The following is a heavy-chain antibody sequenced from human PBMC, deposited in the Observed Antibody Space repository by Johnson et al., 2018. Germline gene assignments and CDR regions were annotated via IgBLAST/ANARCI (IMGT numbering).Heavy chain of an antibody. J-gene: IGHJ3*02. CDR2: INHSGTT. CDR1: GGSISGYY. CDR3: VGVVTAYSSAERAFDI. D-gene: IGHD4-11*01. V-gene: IGHV4-34*01. Sequence: QVQLQQWGAGLLKPSETLSLTCAVYGGSISGYYWSWIRQPPGKGLEWIGEINHSGTTNYNPSPKSRVTISVDTSKNQFSLKLSSVTAADTAVYYCVGVVTAYSSAERAFDIWGQGTIVTVSS.